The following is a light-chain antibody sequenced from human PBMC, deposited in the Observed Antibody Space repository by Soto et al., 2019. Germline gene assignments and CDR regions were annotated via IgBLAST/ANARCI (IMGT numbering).Light chain of an antibody. CDR3: QQYGPSPMYT. Sequence: EIVLTQSPGTLSLSPGERATLSCRASQTVSSSYLAWYQQKPGQAPRLLMYGASTRATGIPGRFSGSASGTDFTLPISRLEPEDFAVYYCQQYGPSPMYTFGQGTNLEIK. CDR1: QTVSSSY. V-gene: IGKV3-20*01. J-gene: IGKJ2*01. CDR2: GAS.